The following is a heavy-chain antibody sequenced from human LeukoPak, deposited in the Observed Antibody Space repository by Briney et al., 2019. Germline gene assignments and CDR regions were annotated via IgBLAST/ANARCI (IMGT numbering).Heavy chain of an antibody. V-gene: IGHV1-69*13. CDR2: IIPIFGTA. Sequence: SVKVSCKASGGTFSSYAISWVRQAPGQGLEWMGGIIPIFGTANYAQKFQGRVTITADESTSTAYMELSSLRSEDTAVYYCAKGDFWSGYYFYYYYMDVWGKGTTVTVSS. D-gene: IGHD3-3*01. CDR3: AKGDFWSGYYFYYYYMDV. J-gene: IGHJ6*03. CDR1: GGTFSSYA.